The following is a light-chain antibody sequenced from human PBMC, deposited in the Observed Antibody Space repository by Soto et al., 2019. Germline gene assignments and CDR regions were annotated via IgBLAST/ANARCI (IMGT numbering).Light chain of an antibody. V-gene: IGKV3-20*01. CDR1: QSVSTNY. CDR3: QQYGSSPPYT. J-gene: IGKJ2*01. CDR2: GSS. Sequence: EVVLTQSPGTLSLSPGERATLSCRASQSVSTNYFAWYQQKPGQAPRLLIFGSSDRATGIPDRFSGSGSGTDFTLTISRLEPEDFAVYYCQQYGSSPPYTFGQGTKLE.